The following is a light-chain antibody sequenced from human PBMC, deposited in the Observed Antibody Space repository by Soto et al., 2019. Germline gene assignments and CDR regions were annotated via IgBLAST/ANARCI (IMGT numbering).Light chain of an antibody. J-gene: IGKJ1*01. V-gene: IGKV3-15*01. CDR2: GAS. Sequence: EIVMTQSPATLSVSPGERATLSCRASQSVTFNLAWYQQKTGQAPRLLIYGASTRATGIPARFSGGGSGTEFTLTISSLQSEDVAVYYCQQYDNWPPWTFSQGTKVDIK. CDR3: QQYDNWPPWT. CDR1: QSVTFN.